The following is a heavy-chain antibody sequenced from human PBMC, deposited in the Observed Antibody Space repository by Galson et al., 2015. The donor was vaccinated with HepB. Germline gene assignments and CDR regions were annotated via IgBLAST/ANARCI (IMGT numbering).Heavy chain of an antibody. V-gene: IGHV6-1*01. Sequence: CAISGDSVSSNSAAWNWIRQSPSRGLEWLGRTYYRSKWYNDYAVSVKSRVTINPDTSKNQFSLQLNSVTPEDTAMYYCARVTATDGWFGPWGQGTLVTVSS. D-gene: IGHD5-24*01. CDR1: GDSVSSNSAA. J-gene: IGHJ5*02. CDR2: TYYRSKWYN. CDR3: ARVTATDGWFGP.